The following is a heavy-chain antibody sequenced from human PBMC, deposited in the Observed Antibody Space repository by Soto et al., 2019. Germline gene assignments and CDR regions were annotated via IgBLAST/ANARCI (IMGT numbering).Heavy chain of an antibody. V-gene: IGHV3-23*01. CDR3: AKDGTHYDILTGYYSRWFDP. CDR1: GFTFSSYA. Sequence: VGSLRLSCAASGFTFSSYAMSWVRQAPGKGLEWVSAISGSGGSTYYADSVKGRFTISRDNSKNTLYLQMNSLRAEDTAVYYCAKDGTHYDILTGYYSRWFDPWGQGTLVTVSS. CDR2: ISGSGGST. J-gene: IGHJ5*02. D-gene: IGHD3-9*01.